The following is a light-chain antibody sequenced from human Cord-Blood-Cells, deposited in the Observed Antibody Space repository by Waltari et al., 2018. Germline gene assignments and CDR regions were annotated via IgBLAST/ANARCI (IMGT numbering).Light chain of an antibody. CDR3: SSYTSSSTLV. CDR1: SSVVGGYNY. V-gene: IGLV2-14*01. J-gene: IGLJ2*01. CDR2: HVS. Sequence: QSALTQPASVSGSPGQSITISCTGTSSVVGGYNYVSWYQQHPGQAPNLMSYHVSNRPSGVSKRFSGSKSGDTASLTISGLQAEDEADYYCSSYTSSSTLVFGGWTKRTDL.